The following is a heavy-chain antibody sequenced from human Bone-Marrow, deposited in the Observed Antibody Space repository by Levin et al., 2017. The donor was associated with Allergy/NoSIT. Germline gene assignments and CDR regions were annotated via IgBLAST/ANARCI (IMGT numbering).Heavy chain of an antibody. CDR1: GGSISSGGYY. D-gene: IGHD2-2*01. CDR3: ARNPYCSSTSCHGSFLFDY. CDR2: IYYSGST. Sequence: SETLSLTCTVSGGSISSGGYYWSWIRQHPGKGLEWIGYIYYSGSTYYNPSLKSRVTISVDTSKNQFSLKLSSVTAADTAVYYCARNPYCSSTSCHGSFLFDYWGQGTLVTVSS. J-gene: IGHJ4*02. V-gene: IGHV4-31*03.